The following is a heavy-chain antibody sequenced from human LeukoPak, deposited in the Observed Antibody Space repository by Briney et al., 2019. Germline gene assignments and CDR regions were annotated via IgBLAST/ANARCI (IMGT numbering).Heavy chain of an antibody. J-gene: IGHJ5*02. CDR2: TYYRSTWYN. CDR1: GDSVSSNSVT. V-gene: IGHV6-1*01. D-gene: IGHD2-2*01. Sequence: SQTLSITCAISGDSVSSNSVTWNWIRQSPSRGLEWLGRTYYRSTWYNHYAVSVRGRITVNPDTSKNQFSLHLNSVTPEDTAVYYCARRLTQYDCFDPWGQGILVTVSS. CDR3: ARRLTQYDCFDP.